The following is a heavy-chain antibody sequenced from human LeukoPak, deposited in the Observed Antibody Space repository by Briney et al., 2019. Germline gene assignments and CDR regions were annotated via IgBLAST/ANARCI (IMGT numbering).Heavy chain of an antibody. D-gene: IGHD1-26*01. V-gene: IGHV3-30*18. Sequence: GGSLRLSCAASGFTFSSYGMHWVRQAPGKGLEWVAVISYDGSNKYYADSVKGRFTISRDNSKNTLYLQMNSLRAEDTAVYYCAKDLSGIVGATAFDYWGQGTLVTVSS. J-gene: IGHJ4*02. CDR3: AKDLSGIVGATAFDY. CDR2: ISYDGSNK. CDR1: GFTFSSYG.